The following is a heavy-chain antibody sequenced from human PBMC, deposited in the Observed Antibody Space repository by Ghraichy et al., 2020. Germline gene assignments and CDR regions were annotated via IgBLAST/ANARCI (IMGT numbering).Heavy chain of an antibody. CDR3: ARRVPSARPSYSSSSYWYFDL. CDR1: GGSISSYY. D-gene: IGHD6-13*01. Sequence: SQTLSLTCTVSGGSISSYYWSWIRQPPGKGLEWIGYIYYSGSTNYNPSLKSRVTISVDTSKNQFSLKLSSVTAADTAVYYCARRVPSARPSYSSSSYWYFDLWGRGTLVTVSS. J-gene: IGHJ2*01. V-gene: IGHV4-59*08. CDR2: IYYSGST.